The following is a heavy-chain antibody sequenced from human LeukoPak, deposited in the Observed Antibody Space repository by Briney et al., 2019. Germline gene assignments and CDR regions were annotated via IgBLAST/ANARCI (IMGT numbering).Heavy chain of an antibody. J-gene: IGHJ6*03. CDR2: INPSGGST. D-gene: IGHD3-10*01. Sequence: ASVKVSCKASGYTFTSSYMHWVRQAPGQGLEWMGIINPSGGSTSYAQKFQGTVTMTRDTTTSTVYMELSSLRSEDTAVYYCARDKASMVRGVIITSGNYYYMDVWGKGTTVTVSS. CDR1: GYTFTSSY. CDR3: ARDKASMVRGVIITSGNYYYMDV. V-gene: IGHV1-46*01.